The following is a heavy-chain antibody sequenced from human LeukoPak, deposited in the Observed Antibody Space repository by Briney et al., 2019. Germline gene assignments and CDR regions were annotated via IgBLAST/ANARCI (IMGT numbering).Heavy chain of an antibody. CDR1: GFTFSSYA. V-gene: IGHV3-23*01. Sequence: GGSLRLSCAASGFTFSSYAMSWGRQAPGKGLEWVSDISGSGGSTYYEDSVKGRFTISRDNSKNTLYLQMNSLRAEDTAVYYCAKDRRGIAVAGISLSDYYGMDVWGQGTTVTVSS. J-gene: IGHJ6*02. CDR2: ISGSGGST. D-gene: IGHD6-19*01. CDR3: AKDRRGIAVAGISLSDYYGMDV.